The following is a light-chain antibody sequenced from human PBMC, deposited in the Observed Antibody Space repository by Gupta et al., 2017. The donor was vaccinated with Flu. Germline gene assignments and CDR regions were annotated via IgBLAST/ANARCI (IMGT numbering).Light chain of an antibody. CDR2: TNT. J-gene: IGLJ1*01. CDR1: SSNIGAGYD. V-gene: IGLV1-40*01. Sequence: QSVLTQPPSVSGAPGPRVTISCTGSSSNIGAGYDVHWYQQLPGTAPKLLIYTNTNRPSGVPDRFSGSKSGTSASLAITGLQAEDEAGYYCQSYDSSLSGGVFGTGTKVTVL. CDR3: QSYDSSLSGGV.